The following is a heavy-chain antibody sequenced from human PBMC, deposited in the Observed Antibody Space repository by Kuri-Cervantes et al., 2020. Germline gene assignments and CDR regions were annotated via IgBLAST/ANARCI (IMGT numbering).Heavy chain of an antibody. V-gene: IGHV3-23*01. D-gene: IGHD3-10*02. CDR2: ISGSDGRT. CDR3: AKGGLAAVVRGAFDI. J-gene: IGHJ3*02. CDR1: GFTFRDHG. Sequence: GESLKISCAASGFTFRDHGMSWVRQAPGKGLEWVSVISGSDGRTYFADSVRGRFTISRDNSKNTLYLQMNSLKAEDTAVYYCAKGGLAAVVRGAFDIWGQGTMVTVSS.